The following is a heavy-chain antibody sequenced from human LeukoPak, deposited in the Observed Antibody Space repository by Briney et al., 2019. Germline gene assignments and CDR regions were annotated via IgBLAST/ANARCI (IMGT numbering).Heavy chain of an antibody. V-gene: IGHV4-59*08. CDR3: ARGYSYGSRDY. Sequence: PSETLSLTCTVSGGSISSYYWNWIRQPPGRGLEWIGYIYYSGSTYYNPSLKSRVTISVDTSKNQFSLKLSSVTAADTAVYYCARGYSYGSRDYWGQGTLVTVSS. CDR2: IYYSGST. J-gene: IGHJ4*02. CDR1: GGSISSYY. D-gene: IGHD5-18*01.